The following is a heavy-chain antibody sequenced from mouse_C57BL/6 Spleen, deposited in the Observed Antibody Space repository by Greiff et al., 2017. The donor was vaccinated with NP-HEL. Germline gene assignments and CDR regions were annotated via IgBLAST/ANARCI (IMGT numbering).Heavy chain of an antibody. CDR1: GYSITSGYY. J-gene: IGHJ3*01. V-gene: IGHV3-6*01. D-gene: IGHD2-4*01. Sequence: EVKVEESGPGLVKPSQSLSLTCSVTGYSITSGYYWNWIRQFPGNKLEWMGYIRYDGSNNYNPSLKNRISITRDNSKNQFFLKLNSVTTEDTAAYYCATYDYDGFAYWGQGTLVTVSA. CDR3: ATYDYDGFAY. CDR2: IRYDGSN.